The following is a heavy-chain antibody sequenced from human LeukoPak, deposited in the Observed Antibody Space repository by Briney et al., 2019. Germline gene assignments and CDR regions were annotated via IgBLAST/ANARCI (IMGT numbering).Heavy chain of an antibody. CDR1: GYILTELS. D-gene: IGHD1-26*01. J-gene: IGHJ4*02. V-gene: IGHV1-24*01. CDR3: ARLYLSKWASGSYYHLDY. Sequence: ASVKVSCKVSGYILTELSMHWVRQAPGKGLEWMGGFDPKDGEPIYAPRFQGRLTMTEDTSTDTAYMELRSLRSEDTAVYYCARLYLSKWASGSYYHLDYWGQGTLVTVSS. CDR2: FDPKDGEP.